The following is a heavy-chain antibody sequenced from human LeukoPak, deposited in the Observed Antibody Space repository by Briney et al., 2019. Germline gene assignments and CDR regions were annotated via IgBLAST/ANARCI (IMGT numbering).Heavy chain of an antibody. Sequence: SETLSLTCTVSGGSISSYYWSWNRQPAGKGLEWIGRIYTSGSTNYNPSLKSRVTMSVDTSKNQFSLKLSSVTAADTAVYYCARDGGYSSYETFDPWGQGTLVTVSS. CDR1: GGSISSYY. D-gene: IGHD5-12*01. J-gene: IGHJ5*02. CDR3: ARDGGYSSYETFDP. CDR2: IYTSGST. V-gene: IGHV4-4*07.